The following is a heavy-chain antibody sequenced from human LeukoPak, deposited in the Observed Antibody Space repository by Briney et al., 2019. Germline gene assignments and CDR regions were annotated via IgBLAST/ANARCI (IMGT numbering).Heavy chain of an antibody. Sequence: GSLRLSCAASGFTFSSYEMKWVRQAPGKGLEWVSYISSSGSTIYYADSVKGRFTISRDNAKNSLYLQMNSLRAEDTALYYCARDYSSSWYGYFQHWGQGTLVTVSS. CDR2: ISSSGSTI. V-gene: IGHV3-48*03. J-gene: IGHJ1*01. D-gene: IGHD6-13*01. CDR3: ARDYSSSWYGYFQH. CDR1: GFTFSSYE.